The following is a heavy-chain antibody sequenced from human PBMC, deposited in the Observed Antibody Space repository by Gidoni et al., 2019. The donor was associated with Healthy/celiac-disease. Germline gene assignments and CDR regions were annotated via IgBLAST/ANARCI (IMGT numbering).Heavy chain of an antibody. V-gene: IGHV3-30*18. CDR1: GFTCSTHG. CDR3: AKGLEVVPAAIAGGVDY. D-gene: IGHD2-2*02. J-gene: IGHJ4*02. Sequence: QVQLVEYGGAVVQPGRSLRLSCAGSGFTCSTHGMPWVRQAPGKGLGWVAVISYDGSHKYDAASVKGRFTISIANSKNTLYLQTNSLRAEHTSVYSCAKGLEVVPAAIAGGVDYWGQGTLVTVSS. CDR2: ISYDGSHK.